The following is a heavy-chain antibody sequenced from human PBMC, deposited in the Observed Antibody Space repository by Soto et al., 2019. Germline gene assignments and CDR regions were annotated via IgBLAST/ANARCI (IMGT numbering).Heavy chain of an antibody. CDR1: GFTFSNAW. V-gene: IGHV3-15*01. D-gene: IGHD6-19*01. CDR2: IKSKTDGGTT. CDR3: TTDFRDSSVWYYYYYGMDV. J-gene: IGHJ6*02. Sequence: GGSLRLSCAASGFTFSNAWMSWVRQAPGKGLEWVGRIKSKTDGGTTDYAAPVKGRFTISRDDSKNTLYLQMNSLKTEDTAVYYCTTDFRDSSVWYYYYYGMDVWGQGTTVTVSS.